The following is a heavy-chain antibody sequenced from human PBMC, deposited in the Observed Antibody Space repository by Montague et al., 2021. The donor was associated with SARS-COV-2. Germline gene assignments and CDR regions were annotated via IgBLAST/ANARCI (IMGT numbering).Heavy chain of an antibody. Sequence: SETLSLTCGVYGGSFGDDHWSWIRQPPGKGLEWIGDIKQSGSTNYNPSLKSRVTISVDTSRNQFSLKLTSVTAADTAVYFCARGHLSVSMIVVVLTSASYYFDYWGQGALVTVSS. CDR1: GGSFGDDH. V-gene: IGHV4-34*01. D-gene: IGHD3-22*01. J-gene: IGHJ4*02. CDR2: IKQSGST. CDR3: ARGHLSVSMIVVVLTSASYYFDY.